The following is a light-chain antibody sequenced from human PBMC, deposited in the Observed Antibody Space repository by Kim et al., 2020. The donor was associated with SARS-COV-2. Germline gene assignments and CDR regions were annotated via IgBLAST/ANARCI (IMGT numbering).Light chain of an antibody. Sequence: STGDRVTITCRASQGISSYLAWYQQKPGKAPKLLIYAASTLQSGVPSRFSGSVSGTDFTLTISCLQSEDFATYYCQQYYSYPSGTFGQGTKVDIK. CDR3: QQYYSYPSGT. V-gene: IGKV1-8*01. J-gene: IGKJ1*01. CDR2: AAS. CDR1: QGISSY.